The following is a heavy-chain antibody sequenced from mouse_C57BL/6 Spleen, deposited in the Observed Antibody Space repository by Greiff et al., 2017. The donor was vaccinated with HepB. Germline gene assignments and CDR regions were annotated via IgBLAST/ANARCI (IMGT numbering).Heavy chain of an antibody. Sequence: VKLQQSGAELVKPGASVKLSCKASGYTFTEYTIHWVKQRSGQGLEWIGWFYPGSGSIKYNEKFKDKATLTADKSSSTVYMELSRLTSEDSAVYFCARHEKAYSNYVPWFAYWGQGTLVTVSA. CDR3: ARHEKAYSNYVPWFAY. CDR1: GYTFTEYT. CDR2: FYPGSGSI. J-gene: IGHJ3*01. V-gene: IGHV1-62-2*01. D-gene: IGHD2-5*01.